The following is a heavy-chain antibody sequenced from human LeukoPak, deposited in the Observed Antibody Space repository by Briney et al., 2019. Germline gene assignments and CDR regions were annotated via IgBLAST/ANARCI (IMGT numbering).Heavy chain of an antibody. CDR1: GGSFSGYY. D-gene: IGHD3-3*01. J-gene: IGHJ6*02. CDR3: ARGPTFTIFGVVRAYGMDV. V-gene: IGHV4-34*01. CDR2: INHSGST. Sequence: PSETLSLTCAVYGGSFSGYYWSWIRQPPGKGLEWIGEINHSGSTNYNPPLKSRVTISVDTSKNQFSLKLSSVTAADTAVYYCARGPTFTIFGVVRAYGMDVWGQGTTVTVSS.